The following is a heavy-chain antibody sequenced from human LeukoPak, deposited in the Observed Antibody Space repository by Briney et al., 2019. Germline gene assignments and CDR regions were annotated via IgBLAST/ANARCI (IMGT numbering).Heavy chain of an antibody. CDR2: IYSGGST. J-gene: IGHJ4*02. D-gene: IGHD3-22*01. V-gene: IGHV3-53*01. Sequence: GGSLRLSCAASGFTVSSNYMSWVRQAPGKGLERVSVIYSGGSTYYADSVKGRFTISRDNSKNTLYLQMNSLRAEDTAVYYCARLDMDYYDSSGYGFDYWGQGTLVTVSS. CDR3: ARLDMDYYDSSGYGFDY. CDR1: GFTVSSNY.